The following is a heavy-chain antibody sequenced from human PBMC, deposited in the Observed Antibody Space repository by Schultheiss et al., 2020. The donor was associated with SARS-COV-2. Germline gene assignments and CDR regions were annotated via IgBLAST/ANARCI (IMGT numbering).Heavy chain of an antibody. CDR3: ARDRHGDPRGDAFDI. CDR2: IYSGGST. V-gene: IGHV3-66*01. J-gene: IGHJ3*02. Sequence: GGSLRLSCAASGFTVSSNYMSWVRQAPGKGLEWVSVIYSGGSTYYADSVKGRFTISRDNSKNTLYLQMNSLRAEDTAVYYCARDRHGDPRGDAFDIWGQGTMVTVSS. D-gene: IGHD4-17*01. CDR1: GFTVSSNY.